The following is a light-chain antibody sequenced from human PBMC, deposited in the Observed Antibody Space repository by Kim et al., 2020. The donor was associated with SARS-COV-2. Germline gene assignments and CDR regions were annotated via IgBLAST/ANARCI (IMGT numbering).Light chain of an antibody. CDR3: QQTHSFPLT. J-gene: IGKJ4*01. CDR1: QDISSW. Sequence: ASVGERVTITCRASQDISSWLGGYQERPGKAPKVLIYEASNLQSGVPSRFSGSGSGTDFTLTINSLQPEDFATYYCQQTHSFPLTFGGGTKVDIK. CDR2: EAS. V-gene: IGKV1D-12*01.